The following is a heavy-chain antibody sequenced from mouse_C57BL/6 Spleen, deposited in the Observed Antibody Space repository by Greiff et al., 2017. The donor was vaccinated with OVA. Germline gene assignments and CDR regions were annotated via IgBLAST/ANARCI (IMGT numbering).Heavy chain of an antibody. D-gene: IGHD1-1*01. Sequence: EVQRVESGGGLVQPKGSLKLSCAASGFSFNTYAMNWVRQAPGKGLEWVARIRSKSNNYATYYADSVKDRFTISRDDSESMLYLQMNNLKTEDTAMYYCVRHYSYAMDYWGQGTSVTVSS. CDR3: VRHYSYAMDY. CDR1: GFSFNTYA. CDR2: IRSKSNNYAT. V-gene: IGHV10-1*01. J-gene: IGHJ4*01.